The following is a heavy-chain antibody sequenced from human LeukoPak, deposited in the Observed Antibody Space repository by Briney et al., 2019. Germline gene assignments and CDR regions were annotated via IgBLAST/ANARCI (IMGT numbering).Heavy chain of an antibody. V-gene: IGHV4-4*02. Sequence: SETLSLTCADSGGSISSSNWWSWVRQPPGKGLEWIGYIYHSGSTYYNPSLKSRVTISVDRSKNQFSLKLSSVTAADTAVYYCARDPAPDYDFWSGNMSYAFDIWGQGTMVTVSS. D-gene: IGHD3-3*01. CDR1: GGSISSSNW. CDR2: IYHSGST. CDR3: ARDPAPDYDFWSGNMSYAFDI. J-gene: IGHJ3*02.